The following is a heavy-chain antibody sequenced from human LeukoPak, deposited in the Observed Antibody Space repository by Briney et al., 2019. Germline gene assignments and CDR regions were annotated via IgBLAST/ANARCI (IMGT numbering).Heavy chain of an antibody. CDR3: ARRGYYYDSPYFQH. CDR1: GGSISSSSYY. V-gene: IGHV4-39*01. CDR2: IYYSGST. J-gene: IGHJ1*01. Sequence: SETQSLTCTVSGGSISSSSYYWGWIRQPPWKGLEWIGSIYYSGSTYYNPSLESRVTISVDTSKNQFSLKLSSVTAADTAIYFCARRGYYYDSPYFQHWGQGTLVTVSS. D-gene: IGHD3-22*01.